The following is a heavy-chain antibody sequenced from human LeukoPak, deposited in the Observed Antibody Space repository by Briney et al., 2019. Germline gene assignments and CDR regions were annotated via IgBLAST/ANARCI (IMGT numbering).Heavy chain of an antibody. V-gene: IGHV4-39*07. Sequence: PSETLSLTCTVSGGSISSSSYYWGWIRQPPGKGLEWIGRIYTSGSTNYNPSLKSRVTMSVDTSKNQFSLKLSSVTAADTAVYYCARERITMVRGVIYYYYYMDVWGKGTTVTISS. J-gene: IGHJ6*03. D-gene: IGHD3-10*01. CDR1: GGSISSSSYY. CDR3: ARERITMVRGVIYYYYYMDV. CDR2: IYTSGST.